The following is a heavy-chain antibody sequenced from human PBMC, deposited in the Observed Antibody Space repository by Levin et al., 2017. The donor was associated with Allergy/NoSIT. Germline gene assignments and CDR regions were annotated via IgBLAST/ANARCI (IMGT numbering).Heavy chain of an antibody. CDR2: IIPIFGTA. Sequence: GASVKVSCKASGGTFSSYAISWVRQAPGQGLEWMGGIIPIFGTANYAQKFQGRVTITADESTSTAYMELSSLRSEDTAVYYCARGNNPFPVVVVPAAMIPYYYYGMDVWGQGTTVTVSS. J-gene: IGHJ6*02. D-gene: IGHD2-2*01. CDR1: GGTFSSYA. V-gene: IGHV1-69*13. CDR3: ARGNNPFPVVVVPAAMIPYYYYGMDV.